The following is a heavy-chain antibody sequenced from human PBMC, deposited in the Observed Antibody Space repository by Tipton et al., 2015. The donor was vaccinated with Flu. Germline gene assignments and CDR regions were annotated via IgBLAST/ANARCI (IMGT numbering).Heavy chain of an antibody. CDR2: IYHNQYT. CDR3: ARRDYSNYVSEPKSWFDP. CDR1: GGSISSYY. Sequence: TLSLTCSVSGGSISSYYWNWIRQPPGKGLEWIGYIYHNQYTKYNPSLKSRVTISVDTSKSQFSLRLSSVTAADTAVYYCARRDYSNYVSEPKSWFDPWGQGILVTVSS. V-gene: IGHV4-4*09. D-gene: IGHD4-11*01. J-gene: IGHJ5*02.